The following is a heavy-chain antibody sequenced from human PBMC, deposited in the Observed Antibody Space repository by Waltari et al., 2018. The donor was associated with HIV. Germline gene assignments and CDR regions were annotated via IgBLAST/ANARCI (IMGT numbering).Heavy chain of an antibody. CDR1: GSAFTNFG. D-gene: IGHD1-26*01. J-gene: IGHJ6*02. V-gene: IGHV3-30*18. CDR2: ISYDGDQ. CDR3: AKVAGRSGSYSHYYYGMDV. Sequence: QVQLVESGGGVVQPGGRLGPPCAPSGSAFTNFGGAWAAQAPGKGLEWVAVISYDGDQYYADSVKGRFTISRDNSKKSLFLQMSSLRPEDSAVYYCAKVAGRSGSYSHYYYGMDVWGQGTTVTVS.